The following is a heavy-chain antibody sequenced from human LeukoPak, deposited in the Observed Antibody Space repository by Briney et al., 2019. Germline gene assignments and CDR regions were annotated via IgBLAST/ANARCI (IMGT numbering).Heavy chain of an antibody. CDR3: ARGGLYDFWSGYYNIFDY. V-gene: IGHV4-61*01. CDR1: GGSVSSGSYY. J-gene: IGHJ4*02. D-gene: IGHD3-3*01. Sequence: SETLSLTCTVSGGSVSSGSYYWSWIRQPPGKGLEWIGYIYYSGSTNYNPSLKSRVTISVDTSKNQFSLKLSSVTAADTAAYYCARGGLYDFWSGYYNIFDYWGQGTLVTVSS. CDR2: IYYSGST.